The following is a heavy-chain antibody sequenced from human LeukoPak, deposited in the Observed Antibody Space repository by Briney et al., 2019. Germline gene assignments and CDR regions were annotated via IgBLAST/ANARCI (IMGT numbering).Heavy chain of an antibody. J-gene: IGHJ6*03. CDR2: IYSGGSI. V-gene: IGHV3-53*05. D-gene: IGHD3-3*01. Sequence: GGSLRLSCAASGFTVSSNYMTWVRQAPGKGLEWVSVIYSGGSIYYADSVKGRFTISRDNSKNTLYLQMNSLRAEDTAVYYCAKSSGWRAADYMDVWGKGTTVTVSS. CDR1: GFTVSSNY. CDR3: AKSSGWRAADYMDV.